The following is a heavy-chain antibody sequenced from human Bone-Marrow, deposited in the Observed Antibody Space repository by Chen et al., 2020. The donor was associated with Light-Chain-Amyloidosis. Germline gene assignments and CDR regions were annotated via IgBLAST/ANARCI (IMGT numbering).Heavy chain of an antibody. CDR2: ISRRGGNI. CDR3: APPPPDGRLGECLAYFDY. V-gene: IGHV3-23*01. J-gene: IGHJ4*02. Sequence: EVQLLESGGGLVQPGESLRLSCVASGFTFSNYAMNWVRQAPGKGLEWVSSISRRGGNIYYADSVKGRFSISRDNSKNTLYLQMNRLRAEDTAVYYRAPPPPDGRLGECLAYFDYWGQGTLVTVAS. D-gene: IGHD3-16*01. CDR1: GFTFSNYA.